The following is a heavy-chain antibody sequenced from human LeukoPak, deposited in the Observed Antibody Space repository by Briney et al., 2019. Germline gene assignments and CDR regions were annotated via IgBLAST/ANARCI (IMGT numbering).Heavy chain of an antibody. J-gene: IGHJ4*02. D-gene: IGHD6-6*01. V-gene: IGHV1-2*02. CDR3: ASGGSSNRQVVLDYSDY. CDR1: GYTFTCYH. Sequence: ASVKVSCKASGYTFTCYHLHWVRQAPGQGLEWMGWINPKSGGTNYAQKFLGRVTMPRDTCISTAYTELSRLRSDDTAVYYCASGGSSNRQVVLDYSDYWGQGTLVTVSS. CDR2: INPKSGGT.